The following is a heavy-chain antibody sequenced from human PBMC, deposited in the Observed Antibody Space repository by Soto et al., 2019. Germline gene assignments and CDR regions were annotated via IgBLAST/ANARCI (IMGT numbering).Heavy chain of an antibody. CDR1: VFTFINYA. CDR3: ANSRTTLTTGFDF. V-gene: IGHV3-30*18. Sequence: GGSLRLSCVSSVFTFINYAMHWVRQAPGKGLGWVAVISSDGSEKYYLDSVRDRFTISRDNSKNTLYLQMNNLRPEDTAMYYCANSRTTLTTGFDFWGQGALVTVSS. J-gene: IGHJ4*02. D-gene: IGHD4-17*01. CDR2: ISSDGSEK.